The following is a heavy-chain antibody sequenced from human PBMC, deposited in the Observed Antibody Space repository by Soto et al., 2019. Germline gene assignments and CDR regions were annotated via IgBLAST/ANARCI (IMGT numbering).Heavy chain of an antibody. CDR1: GFVFNQFG. CDR2: ISYDGSHQ. J-gene: IGHJ4*02. D-gene: IGHD3-3*01. V-gene: IGHV3-30*18. CDR3: AKARTLFGVVPYDFDL. Sequence: GGSLRLSCAASGFVFNQFGMHWVRQAPGKGLEWVADISYDGSHQYYADSMRGRLTIARDNANNTLSLQMNSLRLDDTAVYYCAKARTLFGVVPYDFDLWGQGTLVTVSS.